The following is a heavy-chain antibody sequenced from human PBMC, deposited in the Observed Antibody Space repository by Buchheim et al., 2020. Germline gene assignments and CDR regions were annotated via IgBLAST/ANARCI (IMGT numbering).Heavy chain of an antibody. CDR3: ARDTWRGFGVVIDGMDV. J-gene: IGHJ6*02. Sequence: EVQLVESGGGLVKPGGSLRLSCAASGFTFSSYSMNWVRQAPGKGLEWVSSISSSSSYIYYADSVKGRFTISRDNAKNSLYLQMNSLRAEDTAVYYCARDTWRGFGVVIDGMDVWGQGTT. V-gene: IGHV3-21*01. CDR1: GFTFSSYS. CDR2: ISSSSSYI. D-gene: IGHD3-3*01.